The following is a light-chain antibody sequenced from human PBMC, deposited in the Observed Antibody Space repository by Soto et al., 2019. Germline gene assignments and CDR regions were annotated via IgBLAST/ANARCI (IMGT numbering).Light chain of an antibody. CDR3: QQYDNLPRLT. CDR2: AAS. Sequence: AIRMTQSPSSLSASTGDRFTITCRASQGISSYLAWYQQKPGKAPKLLIYAASTLQSGVPSRFSGSGSGTDFTLTISCLQSEDFATYYCQQYDNLPRLTFGGGTKVDIK. CDR1: QGISSY. V-gene: IGKV1-8*01. J-gene: IGKJ4*01.